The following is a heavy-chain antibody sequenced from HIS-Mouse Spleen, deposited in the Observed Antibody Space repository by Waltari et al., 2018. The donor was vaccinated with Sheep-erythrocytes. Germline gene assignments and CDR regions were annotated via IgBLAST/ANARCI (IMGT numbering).Heavy chain of an antibody. CDR1: GFPFSTYG. CDR2: ISYDGSNK. CDR3: AKGDAMVYDAFDI. J-gene: IGHJ3*02. D-gene: IGHD2-8*01. Sequence: QVQLVESGGGVVQPGRSLRLSCSASGFPFSTYGMYWVRQGPGKGLEWVAVISYDGSNKYYADSVKGRFTISRDNSKNTLYLQMNSLRAEDTAVYYCAKGDAMVYDAFDIWGQGTMVTVSS. V-gene: IGHV3-30*18.